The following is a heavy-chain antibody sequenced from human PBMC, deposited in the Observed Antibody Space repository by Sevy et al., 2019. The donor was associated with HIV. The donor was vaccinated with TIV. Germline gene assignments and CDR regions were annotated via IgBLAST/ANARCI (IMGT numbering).Heavy chain of an antibody. CDR2: ISYDGSNK. CDR3: ARKPGGNDAFDI. J-gene: IGHJ3*02. D-gene: IGHD3-16*01. CDR1: GFTFSSYA. Sequence: GGSLRLSCAASGFTFSSYAMHWVRQAPGKGLEWVAVISYDGSNKYYEDSVKGRFTISRDNSKNTLYLQMNSLRAEDTAVYYCARKPGGNDAFDIWGQGTMVTV. V-gene: IGHV3-30-3*01.